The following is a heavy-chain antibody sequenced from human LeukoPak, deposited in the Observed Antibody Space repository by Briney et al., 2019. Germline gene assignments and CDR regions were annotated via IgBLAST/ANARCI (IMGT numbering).Heavy chain of an antibody. CDR3: ARRSMVTTPYYYYGMDV. CDR2: IWYDGSNK. V-gene: IGHV3-33*01. CDR1: GFTFSSYG. Sequence: GRSLRLSCAASGFTFSSYGMHWVRQAPGKGLERVAVIWYDGSNKYYADSVKGRFTIPRDNSKNTLYLQMNSLRAEDTAVYYCARRSMVTTPYYYYGMDVWGKGTTVTVSS. D-gene: IGHD4-17*01. J-gene: IGHJ6*04.